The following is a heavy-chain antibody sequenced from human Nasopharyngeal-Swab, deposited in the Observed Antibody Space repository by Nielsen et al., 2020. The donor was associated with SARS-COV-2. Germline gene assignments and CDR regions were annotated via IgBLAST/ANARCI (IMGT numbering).Heavy chain of an antibody. Sequence: SQTLSLTCAVFGGSFSDDYWGWVRQPPGKGLEWLGSFYSTETPDYNPSLNSRVVMSIDTSKNQLSLRLTSVTAADTAVYYCARYHYLDVWGQGTMVTVSS. CDR1: GGSFSDDY. CDR3: ARYHYLDV. J-gene: IGHJ6*03. V-gene: IGHV4-59*10. CDR2: FYSTETP.